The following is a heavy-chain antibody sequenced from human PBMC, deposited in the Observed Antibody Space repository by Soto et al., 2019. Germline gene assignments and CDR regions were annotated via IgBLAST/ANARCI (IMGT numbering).Heavy chain of an antibody. D-gene: IGHD2-2*01. V-gene: IGHV3-74*01. J-gene: IGHJ4*02. Sequence: GGSLRLSCEASGFIFSNYWMHWVRQTPGTGLVWVSRISNDGSITNYADSVKGRFTISRDNAKNTLYLQMNSLRAEDTAVYYCARVETCSSTSCYSVFDYWGQGT. CDR1: GFIFSNYW. CDR2: ISNDGSIT. CDR3: ARVETCSSTSCYSVFDY.